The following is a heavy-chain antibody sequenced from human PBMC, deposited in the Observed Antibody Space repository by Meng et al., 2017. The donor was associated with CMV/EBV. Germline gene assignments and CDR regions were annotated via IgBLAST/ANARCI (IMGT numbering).Heavy chain of an antibody. CDR3: AKFGQLELRIY. D-gene: IGHD1-7*01. Sequence: QVPLVESGGGVVQPWGSLRLACAASGFTFSSYGMHWVRQAPGKGLEWVAFIRYDGSNKYYADSVKGRFTISRDNSKNTLYLQMNSLRAEDTAVYYCAKFGQLELRIYWGQGTLVTVSS. V-gene: IGHV3-30*02. CDR2: IRYDGSNK. J-gene: IGHJ4*02. CDR1: GFTFSSYG.